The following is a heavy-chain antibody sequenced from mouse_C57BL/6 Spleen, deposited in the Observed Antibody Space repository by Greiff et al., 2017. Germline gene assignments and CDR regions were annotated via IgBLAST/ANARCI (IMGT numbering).Heavy chain of an antibody. D-gene: IGHD2-5*01. CDR3: ARSAYSNVAWFAY. J-gene: IGHJ3*01. CDR2: INPSSGYT. Sequence: VQLLESGAEPAKPGASVKQSCKASGYTFTSYWMHWVTHRPGQGQEWIAYINPSSGYTKYNQKFKDKATLTADKCSSTAYMQLSSLTYEDSAVYYCARSAYSNVAWFAYWGQGTLVTVSA. V-gene: IGHV1-7*01. CDR1: GYTFTSYW.